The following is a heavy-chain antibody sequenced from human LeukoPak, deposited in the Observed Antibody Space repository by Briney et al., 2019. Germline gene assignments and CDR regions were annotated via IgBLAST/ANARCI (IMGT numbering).Heavy chain of an antibody. CDR3: ARTLSGYDLHLWY. D-gene: IGHD5-12*01. CDR2: IIPIFGTA. J-gene: IGHJ4*02. CDR1: AGTFSSYA. Sequence: SVKVSCKASAGTFSSYAISWVRQAPGQGLEWMGGIIPIFGTANYAQKFQGRVTITADESTSTAYMELSSLGSEDTAVYYCARTLSGYDLHLWYWGQGTLVTVSS. V-gene: IGHV1-69*13.